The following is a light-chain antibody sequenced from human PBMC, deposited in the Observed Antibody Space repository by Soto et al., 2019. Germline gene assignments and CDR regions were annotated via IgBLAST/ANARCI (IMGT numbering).Light chain of an antibody. V-gene: IGKV1-12*01. CDR2: GAS. CDR3: QQFNSFPPHT. CDR1: QDISTL. J-gene: IGKJ3*01. Sequence: DIQMTQSPSSVSASVGDRVTITCRASQDISTLLAWYQQKPGRPPKLLIYGASILQSGVPSRFSGSGSGTDFTLTISSLQPEDFGSYYCQQFNSFPPHTFGPGTKVDI.